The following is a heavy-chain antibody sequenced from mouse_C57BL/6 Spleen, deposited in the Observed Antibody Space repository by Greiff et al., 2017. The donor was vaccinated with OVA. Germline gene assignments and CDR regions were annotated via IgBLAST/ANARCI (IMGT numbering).Heavy chain of an antibody. V-gene: IGHV1-66*01. Sequence: QVQLKQSGPELVKPGASVKISCKASGYSFTSCYIHWVKQRPGQGLEWIGWIYPGSGNTKYNEKFKGKATLTADTSSSTAYMQLSSLTSEDSAVYYCARSDYGSSYDYWGQGTTLTVSS. D-gene: IGHD1-1*01. CDR1: GYSFTSCY. J-gene: IGHJ2*01. CDR3: ARSDYGSSYDY. CDR2: IYPGSGNT.